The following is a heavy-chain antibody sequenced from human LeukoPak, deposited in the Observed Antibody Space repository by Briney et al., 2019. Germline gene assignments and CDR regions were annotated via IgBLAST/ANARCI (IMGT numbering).Heavy chain of an antibody. CDR3: ARVRGSYSSDY. Sequence: PGGSLRLSCAASGFTFSDYYMSWIRQAPGKGLEWVSFISNNGRTMSYADSVKGRFTISRDNAKNSLYLQMNSLTADDTAVNFCARVRGSYSSDYWGQGTLVTVSS. J-gene: IGHJ4*02. V-gene: IGHV3-11*01. CDR1: GFTFSDYY. D-gene: IGHD5-12*01. CDR2: ISNNGRTM.